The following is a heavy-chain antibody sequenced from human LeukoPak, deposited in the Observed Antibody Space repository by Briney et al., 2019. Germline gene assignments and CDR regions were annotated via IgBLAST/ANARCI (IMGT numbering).Heavy chain of an antibody. V-gene: IGHV1-46*01. D-gene: IGHD3-10*01. CDR3: VRDGEVIIKPAASFPHDAFDI. CDR2: INPSGGRT. Sequence: ASVKVSCKASGYTFTSYYMHWVRQAPGQGREWMGIINPSGGRTNYAPKSQGRVTMTRDTATSTGYMELSSLRSEATAVYYCVRDGEVIIKPAASFPHDAFDIWGQGTMVIVSS. CDR1: GYTFTSYY. J-gene: IGHJ3*02.